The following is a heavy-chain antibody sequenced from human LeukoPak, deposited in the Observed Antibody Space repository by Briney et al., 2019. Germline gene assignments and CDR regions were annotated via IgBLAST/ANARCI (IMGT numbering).Heavy chain of an antibody. Sequence: SETLSLTCTVSGGSISSCYWSWIRQPPGKGLEWIGYIYYSGSTNYNPSLKSRVTISVDTSKNQFSLKLSPVTAADTAVYYCARGTEYYDFWSGYFNYYYYYMDVWGKGTTVTVSS. V-gene: IGHV4-59*01. CDR3: ARGTEYYDFWSGYFNYYYYYMDV. CDR2: IYYSGST. CDR1: GGSISSCY. J-gene: IGHJ6*03. D-gene: IGHD3-3*01.